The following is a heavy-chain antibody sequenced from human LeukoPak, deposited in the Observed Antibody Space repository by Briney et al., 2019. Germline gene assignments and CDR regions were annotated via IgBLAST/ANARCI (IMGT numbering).Heavy chain of an antibody. Sequence: PGGSLRLSCAASEFIFSATWMNWVRQAQGEGLRWVANIKQDGSEKQYVHSVRGRFTISRDNAKNALYLQMNSLRVEDTAVYYCARDGFVGAADYWGQGTLVTVSS. D-gene: IGHD6-13*01. CDR1: EFIFSATW. CDR3: ARDGFVGAADY. V-gene: IGHV3-7*01. CDR2: IKQDGSEK. J-gene: IGHJ4*02.